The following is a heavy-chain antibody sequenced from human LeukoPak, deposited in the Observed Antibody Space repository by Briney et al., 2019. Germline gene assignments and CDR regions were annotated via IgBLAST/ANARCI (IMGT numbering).Heavy chain of an antibody. Sequence: GGSLRLSCAASGFTFSSYWMSWVRQAPGKGLEWVANIKQDGSEKYYVDSGKGRFTISRDNAKNSLYLQMNSLRAEDTAVYYCARETPCGGDCYHFDYWGQGTLVTVSS. CDR1: GFTFSSYW. CDR3: ARETPCGGDCYHFDY. J-gene: IGHJ4*02. V-gene: IGHV3-7*01. D-gene: IGHD2-21*02. CDR2: IKQDGSEK.